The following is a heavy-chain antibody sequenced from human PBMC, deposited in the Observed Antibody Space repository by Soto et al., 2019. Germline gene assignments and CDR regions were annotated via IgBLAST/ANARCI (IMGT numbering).Heavy chain of an antibody. D-gene: IGHD1-26*01. J-gene: IGHJ4*02. CDR1: GFSLNTAGVG. CDR3: VYSGESIRSGNYYFDS. CDR2: IYWDDDK. V-gene: IGHV2-5*02. Sequence: GSGPTLVNPTPTLTLTCTFSGFSLNTAGVGVGWIRLPPGKALEWLALIYWDDDKRYSPALKSRLTITKDTSKNQVVLIMTNMDPVDTAKYYCVYSGESIRSGNYYFDSWGQGALVTVSS.